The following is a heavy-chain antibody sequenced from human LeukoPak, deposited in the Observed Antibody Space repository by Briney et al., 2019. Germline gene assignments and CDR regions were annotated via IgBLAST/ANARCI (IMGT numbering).Heavy chain of an antibody. Sequence: GASVKVSCKASGYTFTGYYMHWVRQAPGQGLEWMGWINPNSGGTNYAQKFQGRVTMTRDTSISTAYMELSRLRSDDTAVYYCARDRGDYMAQYDWFDPWDQGTLVTVSS. J-gene: IGHJ5*02. CDR1: GYTFTGYY. CDR2: INPNSGGT. V-gene: IGHV1-2*02. CDR3: ARDRGDYMAQYDWFDP. D-gene: IGHD4-17*01.